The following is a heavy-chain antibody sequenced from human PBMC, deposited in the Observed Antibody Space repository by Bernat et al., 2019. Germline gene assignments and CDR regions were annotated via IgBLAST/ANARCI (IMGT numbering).Heavy chain of an antibody. CDR2: ISGSGGNT. CDR1: GFTFSSYA. Sequence: EVQLLESGGGLVQPGGSLRLSCAASGFTFSSYAMSWVRQAPGKGLEWVTAISGSGGNTYDADYVKGRCTISRDNSKNTLYLQMNSLRAEDTAVYYCAKAMAGHWYFDLWGRGTLVTVSS. J-gene: IGHJ2*01. V-gene: IGHV3-23*01. D-gene: IGHD6-19*01. CDR3: AKAMAGHWYFDL.